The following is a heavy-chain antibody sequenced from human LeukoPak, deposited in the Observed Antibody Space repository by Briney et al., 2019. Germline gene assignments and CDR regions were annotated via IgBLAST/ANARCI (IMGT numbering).Heavy chain of an antibody. J-gene: IGHJ4*02. CDR2: ISGSDGST. V-gene: IGHV3-23*01. Sequence: GGSLRLSCAASGLTFSSYAMSWVRQAPGKGLEWVSVISGSDGSTYYADSVKGRFTISRDNSKNTLYLQMNSLRAEDTAVYYCAKRAFPGIGVAGASGYWGQGTLVTVSS. CDR3: AKRAFPGIGVAGASGY. CDR1: GLTFSSYA. D-gene: IGHD6-19*01.